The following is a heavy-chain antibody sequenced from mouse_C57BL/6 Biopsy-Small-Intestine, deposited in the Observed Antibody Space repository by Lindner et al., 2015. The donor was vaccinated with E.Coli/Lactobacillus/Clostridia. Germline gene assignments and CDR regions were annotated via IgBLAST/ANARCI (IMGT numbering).Heavy chain of an antibody. CDR1: GGTFSNNS. CDR2: FIPMFGTV. Sequence: SVKVSCKASGGTFSNNSINWVRQAPGQGLEWMAGFIPMFGTVKSPQKFQGRVTLTADESTSTAYMELSSLKSEDTAVYYCARDLSIGSGWYYSWGQGTLVTVSS. V-gene: IGHV1S14*01. CDR3: ARDLSIGSGWYYS. J-gene: IGHJ4*01. D-gene: IGHD1-1*02.